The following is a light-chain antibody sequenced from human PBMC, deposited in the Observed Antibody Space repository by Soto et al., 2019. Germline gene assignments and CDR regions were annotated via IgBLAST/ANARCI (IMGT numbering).Light chain of an antibody. CDR3: QKYNGALWA. Sequence: IQMAQSSSSPSSSVGDRGTITCPASQGISNYLAWYQQKPGKVPKLLIYAASSLQSGVPSRFSGSGSGTDFTLTIRGLQPEDVATYYCQKYNGALWAFGQGTKVDIK. J-gene: IGKJ1*01. CDR2: AAS. CDR1: QGISNY. V-gene: IGKV1-27*01.